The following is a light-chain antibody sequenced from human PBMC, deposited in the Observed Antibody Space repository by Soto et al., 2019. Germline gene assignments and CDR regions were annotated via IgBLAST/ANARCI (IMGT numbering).Light chain of an antibody. Sequence: DIQMTQSPSSLSASVGDRVTITCRASQEISNHLAWFQQKPGKPPKSLIYDASSLQSGVPSKFSGSGSGTDFTLTISSLQPEDFAPYYCQHYHNYPVTFGGGTKVEIK. CDR1: QEISNH. CDR2: DAS. V-gene: IGKV1-16*02. CDR3: QHYHNYPVT. J-gene: IGKJ4*01.